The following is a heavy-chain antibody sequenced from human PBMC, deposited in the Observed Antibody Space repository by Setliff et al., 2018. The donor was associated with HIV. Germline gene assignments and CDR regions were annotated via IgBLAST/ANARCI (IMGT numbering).Heavy chain of an antibody. CDR1: GGTFSSYA. CDR2: IIPVFGTT. CDR3: ARDGLLMTGIRFDY. D-gene: IGHD3-9*01. V-gene: IGHV1-69*13. J-gene: IGHJ4*02. Sequence: SVKVSCKTSGGTFSSYASSWVRQAPGQGLEWMGGIIPVFGTTNYAQKFQGRVTITADESMTTAYMELSSLRSEDTALYYCARDGLLMTGIRFDYWGQGTLVTVSS.